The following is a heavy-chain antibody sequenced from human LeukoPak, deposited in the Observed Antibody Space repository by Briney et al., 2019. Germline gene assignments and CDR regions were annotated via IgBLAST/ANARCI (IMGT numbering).Heavy chain of an antibody. CDR1: GFTFSTYA. Sequence: QPGGSLRLSCAASGFTFSTYAMYWVRQAPGKGLEWVSTISNSGTTTYYADSVRGRFTISRDNSRNTLYLQMNSLRAEDTAVYYCAKGSTSDWPLDHWGQETLVTISS. CDR3: AKGSTSDWPLDH. CDR2: ISNSGTTT. V-gene: IGHV3-23*01. J-gene: IGHJ4*02. D-gene: IGHD2-2*01.